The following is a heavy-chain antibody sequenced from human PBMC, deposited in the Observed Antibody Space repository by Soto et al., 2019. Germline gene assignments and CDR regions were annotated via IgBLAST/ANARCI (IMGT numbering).Heavy chain of an antibody. V-gene: IGHV4-59*01. Sequence: PSDTLSLTCTVSGGSISSYYWSWIRQPPGKGLEWIGYIYYSGNTNYNPSLKSRVTISVDTSKNQFSLKLSSVTAADTAVYYCATGIYYGSGSYYSFDYWGQGTLVTVSS. CDR3: ATGIYYGSGSYYSFDY. CDR1: GGSISSYY. J-gene: IGHJ4*02. CDR2: IYYSGNT. D-gene: IGHD3-10*01.